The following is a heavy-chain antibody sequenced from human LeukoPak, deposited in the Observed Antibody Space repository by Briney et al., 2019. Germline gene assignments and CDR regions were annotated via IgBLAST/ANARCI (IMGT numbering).Heavy chain of an antibody. CDR1: GFTFDDYA. Sequence: GGSLRLSCAASGFTFDDYAMHWVRQAPGKGLEWVSGISWNSRSIGYADSVKGRFTISRDNAKNSLYLQMNSLRAEDTALYYCAKSPDSSGWYEVDYWGQGTLVTVSS. D-gene: IGHD6-19*01. J-gene: IGHJ4*02. V-gene: IGHV3-9*01. CDR2: ISWNSRSI. CDR3: AKSPDSSGWYEVDY.